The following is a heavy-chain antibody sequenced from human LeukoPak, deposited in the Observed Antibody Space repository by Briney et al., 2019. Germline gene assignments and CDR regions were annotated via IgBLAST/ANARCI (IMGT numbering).Heavy chain of an antibody. CDR1: GGSISSYY. CDR3: AKGAAAGTLDY. V-gene: IGHV4-59*01. CDR2: IYYSGST. D-gene: IGHD6-13*01. J-gene: IGHJ4*02. Sequence: SETLSLTCTVSGGSISSYYWSWIRQPPGKGLEWIGYIYYSGSTIYNPSLKSRVTISVDTSKNQFSLKLSSVTAADTAVYYCAKGAAAGTLDYWGQGTLVTVSS.